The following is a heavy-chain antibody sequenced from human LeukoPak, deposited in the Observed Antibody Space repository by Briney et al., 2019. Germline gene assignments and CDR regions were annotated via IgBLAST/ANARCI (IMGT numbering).Heavy chain of an antibody. Sequence: GRSLRLSCAASGFTFSSYGMHWVRQAPGKGLEWVALISYDGGDKDYADSVKGRFTISRDNSKNTLYLQMNSLRAEDTADYYCAKPLTEIWRRDQRDDGIDVWGQGTTVTVSS. CDR3: AKPLTEIWRRDQRDDGIDV. J-gene: IGHJ6*02. V-gene: IGHV3-30*18. CDR2: ISYDGGDK. D-gene: IGHD3-3*01. CDR1: GFTFSSYG.